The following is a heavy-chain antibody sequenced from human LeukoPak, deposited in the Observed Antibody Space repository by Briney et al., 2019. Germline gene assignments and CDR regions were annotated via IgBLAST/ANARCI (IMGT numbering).Heavy chain of an antibody. CDR3: AKGNMTSYYFDN. CDR1: GFTFDSYA. D-gene: IGHD2/OR15-2a*01. Sequence: GGSLRLSCAASGFTFDSYAMSWVRQAPGKGLEWVSGISVSGGITYYADSVKGRFTISRRNSKNTLYLQMNSLGAEDTAVYYCAKGNMTSYYFDNWGQGTLVTVSS. CDR2: ISVSGGIT. V-gene: IGHV3-23*01. J-gene: IGHJ4*02.